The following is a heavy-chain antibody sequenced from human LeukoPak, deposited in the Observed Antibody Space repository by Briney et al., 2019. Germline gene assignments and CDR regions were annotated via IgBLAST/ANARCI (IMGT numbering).Heavy chain of an antibody. Sequence: GGSLRLSCAASGFTFSSYGMHWVRQAPGKGLEWVALVFYDGSNEYYAGSVKGRFTISRDNSKTTLYLQMNSLRAEDTAVYYCAASLRRFSFDYWGQGTLVTVSS. CDR1: GFTFSSYG. CDR2: VFYDGSNE. J-gene: IGHJ4*02. CDR3: AASLRRFSFDY. D-gene: IGHD2/OR15-2a*01. V-gene: IGHV3-33*01.